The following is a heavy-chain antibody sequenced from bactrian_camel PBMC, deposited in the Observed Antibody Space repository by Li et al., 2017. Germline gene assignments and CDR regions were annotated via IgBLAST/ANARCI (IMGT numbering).Heavy chain of an antibody. D-gene: IGHD6*01. J-gene: IGHJ4*01. CDR2: ITSSDRST. Sequence: DVQLVESGGGSVQAGGSLRLACAASGYTSSRYCMGWFRQGPGKEREVVAKITSSDRSTFYADSVKGRFTISQDKNKHMVYLQMNSLKPEDTATYYCAEGRGSRGEHCYSLNYWGQGTQVTVSS. V-gene: IGHV3S59*01. CDR1: GYTSSRYC. CDR3: AEGRGSRGEHCYSLNY.